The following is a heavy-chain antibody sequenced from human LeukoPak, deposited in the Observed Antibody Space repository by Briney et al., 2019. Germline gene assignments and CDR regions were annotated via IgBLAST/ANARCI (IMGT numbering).Heavy chain of an antibody. J-gene: IGHJ6*02. CDR2: INPSGGST. Sequence: ASVKVSCKASGGTFSSYAISWVRQAPGQGLEWMGIINPSGGSTSYAQKLQGRVTMTRDTSTSTVYMELSSLRSEDTAVYYCAREPVVVPVAFKVDGMDVWGQGTTVTVSS. D-gene: IGHD2-2*01. CDR3: AREPVVVPVAFKVDGMDV. CDR1: GGTFSSYA. V-gene: IGHV1-46*01.